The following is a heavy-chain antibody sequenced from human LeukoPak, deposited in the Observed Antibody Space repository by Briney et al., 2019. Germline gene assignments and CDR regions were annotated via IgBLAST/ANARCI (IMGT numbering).Heavy chain of an antibody. CDR3: ARDGGYCSGGSCYSYYFDY. Sequence: AASVKVSCKASGGTFSSYAISWVRQAPGEGLEWMGGIIPIFGTANYAQKFQGRVTITADESTSTAYMELNSLRAEDTAVYYCARDGGYCSGGSCYSYYFDYWGQGTLATVSS. V-gene: IGHV1-69*13. D-gene: IGHD2-15*01. CDR1: GGTFSSYA. J-gene: IGHJ4*02. CDR2: IIPIFGTA.